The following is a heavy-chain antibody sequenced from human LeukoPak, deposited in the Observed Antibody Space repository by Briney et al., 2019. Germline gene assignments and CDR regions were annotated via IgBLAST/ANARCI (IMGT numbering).Heavy chain of an antibody. CDR2: VDPEDGET. CDR1: GYTFTDYY. CDR3: ATDGGIAAAGTGGWFDP. J-gene: IGHJ5*02. Sequence: ASVKVSCKVSGYTFTDYYMHWVQQAPGKGLERMGLVDPEDGETIYAEKFQGRVTITADTSTDTAYMELSSLRSEDTAVYYCATDGGIAAAGTGGWFDPWGQGTLVTVSS. V-gene: IGHV1-69-2*01. D-gene: IGHD6-13*01.